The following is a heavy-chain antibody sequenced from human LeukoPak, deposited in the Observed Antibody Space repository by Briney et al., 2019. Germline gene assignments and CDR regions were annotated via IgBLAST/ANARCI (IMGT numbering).Heavy chain of an antibody. J-gene: IGHJ4*02. CDR2: ISANNGET. V-gene: IGHV1-18*04. CDR1: GYIFTNYG. Sequence: ASVMVSCKASGYIFTNYGISWVRQAPGQGLELMSWISANNGETRYAQNFQGRVTMTTDTSTTTAYMELRSLRSDDTAVYYCARGGGEYYDILTGYYKEGHFDYWGQGTLVTVSS. CDR3: ARGGGEYYDILTGYYKEGHFDY. D-gene: IGHD3-9*01.